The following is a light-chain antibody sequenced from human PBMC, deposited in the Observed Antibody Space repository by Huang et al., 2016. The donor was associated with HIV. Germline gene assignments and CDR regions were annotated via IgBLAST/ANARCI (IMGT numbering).Light chain of an antibody. CDR1: QAIEKN. CDR3: QQSYRTPRT. Sequence: DIQMTQFPTSLSASVEDRVTITCRAGQAIEKNLNWYQKKSGRAPRILIYGASKLHSGVPSIFSGRASGTHFSLTINSLQPDDSASYYCQQSYRTPRTFGQGTNLEI. J-gene: IGKJ2*01. V-gene: IGKV1-39*01. CDR2: GAS.